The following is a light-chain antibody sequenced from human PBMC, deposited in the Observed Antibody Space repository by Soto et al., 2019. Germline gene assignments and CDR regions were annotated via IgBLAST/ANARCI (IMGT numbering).Light chain of an antibody. CDR2: GAS. CDR3: QQYNNWPPLT. J-gene: IGKJ4*01. Sequence: EIVMTQSPATLSVSRGERATLSCRASQSVSSDLAWYQQKPGQAPRLLIYGASTRATGIPARFSGSGSGTEFTLTIGSLQSEDFAVYYCQQYNNWPPLTFGGGTKVEIK. V-gene: IGKV3-15*01. CDR1: QSVSSD.